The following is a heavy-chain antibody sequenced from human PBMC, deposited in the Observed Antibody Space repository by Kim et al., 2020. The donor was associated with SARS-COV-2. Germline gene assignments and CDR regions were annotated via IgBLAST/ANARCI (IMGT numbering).Heavy chain of an antibody. D-gene: IGHD6-13*01. CDR1: GFTFDAYA. Sequence: GGSLRLSCAASGFTFDAYAMHWVRQAPGKGLEWVSGISWNSGSIGYADSVKGRFTISRDNAKNSLYLQMNSLRAEDTALYYCAKVRRDSGYGGIVYWGQGALVSVSS. CDR3: AKVRRDSGYGGIVY. J-gene: IGHJ4*02. CDR2: ISWNSGSI. V-gene: IGHV3-9*01.